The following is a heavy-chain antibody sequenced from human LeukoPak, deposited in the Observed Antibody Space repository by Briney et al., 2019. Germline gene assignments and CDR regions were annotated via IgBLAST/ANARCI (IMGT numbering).Heavy chain of an antibody. Sequence: SETLSLTCTVSGGSISTYYWNWIRQPPGKGLEWIGYIYYSGSTYYNPSLKSRVTISVDTSKNQFSLKLSSVTAADTAVYYCASRPGDDSSGYYPTWVQGTLVTVSS. V-gene: IGHV4-59*06. J-gene: IGHJ5*02. CDR3: ASRPGDDSSGYYPT. D-gene: IGHD3-22*01. CDR1: GGSISTYY. CDR2: IYYSGST.